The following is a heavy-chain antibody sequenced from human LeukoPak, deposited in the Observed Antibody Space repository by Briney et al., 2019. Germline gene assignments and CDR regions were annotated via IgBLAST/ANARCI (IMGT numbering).Heavy chain of an antibody. D-gene: IGHD3-22*01. J-gene: IGHJ4*02. CDR3: VRDRGYSTFDS. Sequence: GGSLRLSCEPSVFLSSNSWMSGVRHAPGEGLGWVSNINLDGSEINYVDSLTGRLTISRDNAKDSLYLQMDGLRAEDTAVYFCVRDRGYSTFDSWGQGTLVTVSS. CDR1: VFLSSNSW. CDR2: INLDGSEI. V-gene: IGHV3-7*03.